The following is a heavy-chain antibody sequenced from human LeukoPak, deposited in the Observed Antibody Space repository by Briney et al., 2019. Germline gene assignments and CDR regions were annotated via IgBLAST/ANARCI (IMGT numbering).Heavy chain of an antibody. D-gene: IGHD2-8*01. V-gene: IGHV4-61*02. CDR3: ARDGHCTNGVCHVGAFDI. CDR1: GGSISSGSYY. CDR2: IYTSGST. Sequence: SETLSLTCTVSGGSISSGSYYWSWIRQPAGKGLEWIGRIYTSGSTNYNPSLKSRVTISVDTSKNQFSLKLSSVTAADTAVYYCARDGHCTNGVCHVGAFDIWGQGTMVTVSS. J-gene: IGHJ3*02.